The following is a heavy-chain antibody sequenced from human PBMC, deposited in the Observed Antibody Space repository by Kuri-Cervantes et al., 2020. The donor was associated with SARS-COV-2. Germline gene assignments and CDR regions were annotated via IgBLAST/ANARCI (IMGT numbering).Heavy chain of an antibody. CDR3: VAGGPNDYGDYEGY. Sequence: SLKISCAASGFTFDDYAMHWVRQAPGKGLEWVSGISWNSGSIGYADSLKGRFTISRDNAKNSLYLQMNSLRAEDTAVYYCVAGGPNDYGDYEGYWGQGTLVTVSS. V-gene: IGHV3-9*01. D-gene: IGHD4-17*01. J-gene: IGHJ4*02. CDR2: ISWNSGSI. CDR1: GFTFDDYA.